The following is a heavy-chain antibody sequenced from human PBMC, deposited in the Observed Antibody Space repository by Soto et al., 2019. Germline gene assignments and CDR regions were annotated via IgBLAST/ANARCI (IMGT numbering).Heavy chain of an antibody. CDR1: GFTVSSNY. CDR3: ASSSSSRWYFDL. D-gene: IGHD6-6*01. CDR2: IYSGGST. V-gene: IGHV3-53*01. J-gene: IGHJ2*01. Sequence: GGSLRLSCAASGFTVSSNYMSWVRQAPGKGLEWVSVIYSGGSTYYADSVKGRFTISRDNSKNTLYLQMNSLRAEDTAVYYCASSSSSRWYFDLWGRGTLVTVSS.